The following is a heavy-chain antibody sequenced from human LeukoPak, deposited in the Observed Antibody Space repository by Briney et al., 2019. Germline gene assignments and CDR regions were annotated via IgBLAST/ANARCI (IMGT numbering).Heavy chain of an antibody. CDR3: ASNSGHCSSNSCYYYYYMDV. J-gene: IGHJ6*03. CDR1: GGSISSSSYS. D-gene: IGHD2-2*01. CDR2: IYYSGTT. Sequence: PSETLSLTCTVSGGSISSSSYSWGWIRQPPGKGLEWIGSIYYSGTTYYNPSLKSRVTISVDMSKIQFSLKLSSVTAADTAVYYCASNSGHCSSNSCYYYYYMDVWGKGTTVTVSS. V-gene: IGHV4-39*07.